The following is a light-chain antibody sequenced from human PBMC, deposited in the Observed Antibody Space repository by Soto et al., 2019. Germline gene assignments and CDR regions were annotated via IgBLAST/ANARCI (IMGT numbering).Light chain of an antibody. Sequence: QSALTQPASVSGSPGQSITISCTGSSSDVGTYNLVSWYQQHPGKPPKLMIYEVSKRASGVSNRFSGSKSGNTASLTISGLQAEEEANYYCCSHAGGSTYVFGIGTKLTVL. CDR3: CSHAGGSTYV. V-gene: IGLV2-23*02. J-gene: IGLJ1*01. CDR2: EVS. CDR1: SSDVGTYNL.